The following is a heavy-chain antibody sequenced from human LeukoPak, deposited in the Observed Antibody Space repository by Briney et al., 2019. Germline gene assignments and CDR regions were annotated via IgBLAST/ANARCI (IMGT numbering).Heavy chain of an antibody. CDR2: ISYDGSNK. CDR3: ARGAPHFDY. V-gene: IGHV3-30*03. J-gene: IGHJ4*02. CDR1: GFTFSSYG. Sequence: GRSLRLSCAASGFTFSSYGMHWVRQAPGKGLEWVAVISYDGSNKYYADSVKGRFIISRDNSKNTLYLQMNSLRAEDTAVYYCARGAPHFDYWGQGTLVTVSS.